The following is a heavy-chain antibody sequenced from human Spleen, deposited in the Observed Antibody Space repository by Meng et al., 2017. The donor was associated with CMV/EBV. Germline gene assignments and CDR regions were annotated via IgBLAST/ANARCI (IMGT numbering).Heavy chain of an antibody. V-gene: IGHV4-31*02. CDR1: GRSISSGNFY. Sequence: QVQPQESCPGLVRSSPALSLTCTVSGRSISSGNFYWRWMRHHPWEGLEWVGYIYHTGSTKYNPSLKGRLTISIDTTLNQFSLRLTSVTVADTATYYCAREVAYWGPGILVPGSS. CDR3: AREVAY. CDR2: IYHTGST. D-gene: IGHD2-15*01. J-gene: IGHJ4*02.